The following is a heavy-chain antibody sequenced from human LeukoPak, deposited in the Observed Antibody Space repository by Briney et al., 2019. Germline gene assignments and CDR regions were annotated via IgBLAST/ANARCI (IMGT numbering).Heavy chain of an antibody. V-gene: IGHV4-59*01. D-gene: IGHD5-18*01. CDR1: GGSIISYY. Sequence: SETLSLTCTVSGGSIISYYWSWIRQPPGKGLEWIGYIYHTGSTNYNPSLKSRVTISVDTSKNQFSLKLNSVTAADTAVYYCASWRGYSYGYFDYWGQGTLVTVSS. J-gene: IGHJ4*02. CDR3: ASWRGYSYGYFDY. CDR2: IYHTGST.